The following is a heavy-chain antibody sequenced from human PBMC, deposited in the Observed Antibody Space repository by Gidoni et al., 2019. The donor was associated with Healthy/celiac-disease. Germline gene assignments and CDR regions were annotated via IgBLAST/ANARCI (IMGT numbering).Heavy chain of an antibody. V-gene: IGHV2-70*04. CDR1: GFSLSTSGMR. J-gene: IGHJ4*02. Sequence: QVTLKESGPALVKPTQTLTLTCTFSGFSLSTSGMRVSWIRQPPAKALEWLARIDWDDAKFYSTSLKTRLTISKDTSKNQVVLTMTNMDPVDTATYYCAREDSSGDSGFDYWGQGTLVTVSS. D-gene: IGHD3-22*01. CDR2: IDWDDAK. CDR3: AREDSSGDSGFDY.